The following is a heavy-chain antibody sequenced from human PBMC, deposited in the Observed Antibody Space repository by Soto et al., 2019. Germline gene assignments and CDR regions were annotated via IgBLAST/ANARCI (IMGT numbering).Heavy chain of an antibody. J-gene: IGHJ4*02. CDR2: IIPIFGTA. V-gene: IGHV1-69*12. CDR1: GGTFSSYA. Sequence: QVQLVQSGAEVKKPGSSVKVSCKASGGTFSSYAISWVRQAPGQGLEWMGGIIPIFGTANYAQKFQGRVTITADESPRTAYMEVSSLRSEDTAVYYCARAGQRYYYDSSGYYYLFDYWGQGTLVTVSS. CDR3: ARAGQRYYYDSSGYYYLFDY. D-gene: IGHD3-22*01.